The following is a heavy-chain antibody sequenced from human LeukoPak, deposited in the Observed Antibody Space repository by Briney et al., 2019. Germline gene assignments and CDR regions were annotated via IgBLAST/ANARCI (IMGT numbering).Heavy chain of an antibody. CDR1: GFTFDDYA. J-gene: IGHJ4*02. CDR2: ISWNSGSI. D-gene: IGHD6-19*01. Sequence: PGRSLRLSCAASGFTFDDYAMHWVRQAPGKGLEWVSGISWNSGSIGYADSVKGRFTISRDNAKNSLYLQMNSLRAEDTALYYCAKDSVAVAGTGYFDYWGQGTLVTVSS. CDR3: AKDSVAVAGTGYFDY. V-gene: IGHV3-9*01.